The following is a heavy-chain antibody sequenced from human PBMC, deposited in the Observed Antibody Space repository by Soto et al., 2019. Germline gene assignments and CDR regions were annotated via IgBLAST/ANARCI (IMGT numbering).Heavy chain of an antibody. CDR3: ARDTNYYDNSDYYDAFDY. CDR2: IGGGGDRT. J-gene: IGHJ4*02. Sequence: PGGSLRLSCAAAGFTFSSYAMSWVRQAPGKGLEWVPWVSAIGGGGDRTLYADSVKGRFTISRDNANNSLYLQMNSLGAEDTAVYYCARDTNYYDNSDYYDAFDYWRQGILVTVSS. V-gene: IGHV3-23*01. CDR1: GFTFSSYA. D-gene: IGHD3-22*01.